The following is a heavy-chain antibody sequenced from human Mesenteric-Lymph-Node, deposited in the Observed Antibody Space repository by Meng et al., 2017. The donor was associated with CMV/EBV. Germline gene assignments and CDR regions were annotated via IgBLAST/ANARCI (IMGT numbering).Heavy chain of an antibody. J-gene: IGHJ4*02. V-gene: IGHV4-4*02. D-gene: IGHD6-6*01. CDR2: IYHDGRT. Sequence: VAGISISSRTWWNWVRQPPGKGLEWIGEIYHDGRTNYDASLNARVSMSVDKSRSQFSLNLNSVTVADTAVYYCASRTIASRPSHLDYWGQGALVTVSS. CDR3: ASRTIASRPSHLDY. CDR1: GISISSRTW.